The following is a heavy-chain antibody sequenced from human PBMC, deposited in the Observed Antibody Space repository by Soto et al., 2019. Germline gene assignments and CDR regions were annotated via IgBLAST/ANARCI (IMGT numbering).Heavy chain of an antibody. V-gene: IGHV4-59*01. CDR2: IYYSGST. Sequence: SETLSLTCTVSGDSISSYYWSWIRQPPGKGLEWIGYIYYSGSTNYNPSLKSRVTISVDTSKNQFSLKLSSVTAADTAVYYCARVRVDFWSGPSPYYYYGMDVWGQGTTVTVSS. CDR3: ARVRVDFWSGPSPYYYYGMDV. J-gene: IGHJ6*02. D-gene: IGHD3-3*01. CDR1: GDSISSYY.